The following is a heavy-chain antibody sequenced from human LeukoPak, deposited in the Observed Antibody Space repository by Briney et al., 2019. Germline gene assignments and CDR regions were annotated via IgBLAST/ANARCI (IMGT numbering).Heavy chain of an antibody. V-gene: IGHV1-2*02. D-gene: IGHD3-22*01. CDR3: ANNYYDSSGYRTSHPII. J-gene: IGHJ3*02. Sequence: ASVKVSCKASEYSFTGYYMHWVRQAPGQGLEWMGWINPNSGGTNYAQKFQGRVTMTRDTSISTAYMELSRLRSDDTAVYYCANNYYDSSGYRTSHPIIWGQGTMVTVSS. CDR2: INPNSGGT. CDR1: EYSFTGYY.